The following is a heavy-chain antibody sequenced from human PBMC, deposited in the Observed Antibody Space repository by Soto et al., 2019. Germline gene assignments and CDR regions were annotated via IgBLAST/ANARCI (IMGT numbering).Heavy chain of an antibody. CDR2: ISGSGGST. CDR3: AKDTAYYDFWSSPGYMDV. V-gene: IGHV3-23*01. CDR1: GFTFSSYA. D-gene: IGHD3-3*01. J-gene: IGHJ6*03. Sequence: GGSLRLSCAASGFTFSSYAMSWVRQAPGKGLEWVSAISGSGGSTYYADSVKGRFTISRDNSKNTLYLQMNSLRAEDTAVYYCAKDTAYYDFWSSPGYMDVWGKGTTVTVSS.